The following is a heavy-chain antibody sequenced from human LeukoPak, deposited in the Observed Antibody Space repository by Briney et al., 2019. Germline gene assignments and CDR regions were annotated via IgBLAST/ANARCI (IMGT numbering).Heavy chain of an antibody. D-gene: IGHD6-19*01. Sequence: PSETLSLTCTVSGGSISSGGHYWSWIRQPAGKGLEYLGRIYSTGSTNYNPSLRSRVTISADTSKNHFSLKLSSVTAADTAVYYCARGIAVSRGFYFDYWGQGTLVTVSS. CDR1: GGSISSGGHY. V-gene: IGHV4-61*02. J-gene: IGHJ4*02. CDR2: IYSTGST. CDR3: ARGIAVSRGFYFDY.